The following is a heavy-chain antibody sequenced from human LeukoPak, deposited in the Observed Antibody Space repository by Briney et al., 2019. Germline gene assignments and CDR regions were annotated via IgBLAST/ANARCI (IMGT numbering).Heavy chain of an antibody. J-gene: IGHJ4*02. Sequence: PGRSLRLSCAASGFKFDDYAMHWFRQAPEKGLEWVSGISWNTDRIGYVDSVKGRFTISRDDAKNSLYLQMNSLRDEDTALYYCAKAHQWLVNVFDHWGQGTLVTVSS. CDR2: ISWNTDRI. D-gene: IGHD6-19*01. V-gene: IGHV3-9*01. CDR1: GFKFDDYA. CDR3: AKAHQWLVNVFDH.